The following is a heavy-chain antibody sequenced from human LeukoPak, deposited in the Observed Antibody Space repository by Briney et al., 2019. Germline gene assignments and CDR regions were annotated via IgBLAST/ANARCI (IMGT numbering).Heavy chain of an antibody. V-gene: IGHV3-30-3*01. J-gene: IGHJ6*02. CDR3: AREEREAAYYYYGMDV. CDR1: GFTFSSYA. CDR2: ISYDGSNK. D-gene: IGHD1-26*01. Sequence: TGGSLRLSCAAYGFTFSSYAMHWVRQAPGKGLEWVAVISYDGSNKYYADSVKGRFTISRDNSKNTLYLQMNSLRAEDTAVYYCAREEREAAYYYYGMDVWGQGTTVTVSS.